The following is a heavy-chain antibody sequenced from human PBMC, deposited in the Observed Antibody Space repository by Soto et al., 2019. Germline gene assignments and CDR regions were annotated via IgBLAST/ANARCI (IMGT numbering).Heavy chain of an antibody. Sequence: GGSLRLSCAASGFTFSNAWMSWVRQAPGKGLEWVGRIKSKTDGGTTDYAAPVKGRFTISRDDSKNTLYLQMNSLKTEDTAVYYCTTAASGWYFHYYYMDVWGKGTTVTVSS. J-gene: IGHJ6*03. D-gene: IGHD6-19*01. CDR1: GFTFSNAW. CDR3: TTAASGWYFHYYYMDV. V-gene: IGHV3-15*01. CDR2: IKSKTDGGTT.